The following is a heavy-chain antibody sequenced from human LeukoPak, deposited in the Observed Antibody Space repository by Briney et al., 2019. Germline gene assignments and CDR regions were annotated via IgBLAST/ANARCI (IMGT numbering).Heavy chain of an antibody. J-gene: IGHJ4*02. V-gene: IGHV3-21*01. CDR2: ISSSSSYI. D-gene: IGHD4-17*01. CDR1: GFTFSSHS. CDR3: ARDFYGDYPSRYFDY. Sequence: KPGGSLRLSCAASGFTFSSHSMNWVRQAPGKGLEWVSPISSSSSYIYYADSVKGRFTISRDNAKNSLYLQMNSLRAEDTAVYYCARDFYGDYPSRYFDYWGQGTLVTVSS.